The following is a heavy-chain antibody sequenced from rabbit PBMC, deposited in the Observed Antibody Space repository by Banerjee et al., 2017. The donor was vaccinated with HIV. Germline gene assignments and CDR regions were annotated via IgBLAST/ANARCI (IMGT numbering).Heavy chain of an antibody. J-gene: IGHJ3*01. CDR1: GFSFSGSYY. CDR2: IYTGSGDT. V-gene: IGHV1S45*01. Sequence: QEQLVESGGGLVQPEGSLTLTCTASGFSFSGSYYMCWVRQAPGKGLEWIGCIYTGSGDTYYARWVNGRFTISKTSSTTVTLQMTSLTAADTATYFCASASSSVDYAHNLWGQGTLVTVS. D-gene: IGHD1-1*01. CDR3: ASASSSVDYAHNL.